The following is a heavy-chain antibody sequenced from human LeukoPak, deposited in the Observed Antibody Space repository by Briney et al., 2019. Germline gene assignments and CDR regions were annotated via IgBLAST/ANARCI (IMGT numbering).Heavy chain of an antibody. V-gene: IGHV1-2*02. J-gene: IGHJ4*02. CDR3: ARVLAAAGKPHVDYFDY. Sequence: ASVKVSCKASGYSFNDKYLHWVRQAPGQGLDWMGSINPNSGGTNFAQKFQGRVTMTTDTSMSTAYMELSRLRSDDTAVYYCARVLAAAGKPHVDYFDYWGQGTLVTVSS. CDR2: INPNSGGT. D-gene: IGHD6-13*01. CDR1: GYSFNDKY.